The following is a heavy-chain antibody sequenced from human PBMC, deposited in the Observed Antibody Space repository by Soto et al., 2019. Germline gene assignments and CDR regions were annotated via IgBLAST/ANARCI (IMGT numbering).Heavy chain of an antibody. CDR2: ISGSGGST. D-gene: IGHD6-19*01. CDR1: GFTFSSYA. V-gene: IGHV3-23*01. J-gene: IGHJ4*02. Sequence: GGSLRLSCAASGFTFSSYAMSWVRQAPGKGLEWVSAISGSGGSTYYADSVKGLFTISRDNSKHTLYLQMNSLRAEDTAVYYCAKDRAGQPPFDYWGQGTRVTVSS. CDR3: AKDRAGQPPFDY.